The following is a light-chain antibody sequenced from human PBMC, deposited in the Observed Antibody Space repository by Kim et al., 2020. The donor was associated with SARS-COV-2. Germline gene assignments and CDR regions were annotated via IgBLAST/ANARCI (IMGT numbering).Light chain of an antibody. Sequence: SYELTQPPSVSVSPGQTASINCSGDKLGDKYACWYQQKPGQSPVLVIYQDSKRPSGIPERFSGSNSGNKATLTISGTQAMDEADYYCQAWDSSTVVFGGG. CDR1: KLGDKY. CDR3: QAWDSSTVV. CDR2: QDS. V-gene: IGLV3-1*01. J-gene: IGLJ2*01.